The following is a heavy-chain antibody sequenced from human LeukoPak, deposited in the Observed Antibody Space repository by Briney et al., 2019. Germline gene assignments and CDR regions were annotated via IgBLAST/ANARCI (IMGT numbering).Heavy chain of an antibody. V-gene: IGHV3-30*04. J-gene: IGHJ4*02. Sequence: PGKSLTLSCVVSGFNFDNFAMHWVRQPSGKGLEWVAVISHDGRTKYYADSMKGRITISRDNSKNTLFLQMNNLRSEDTAVYFCARPSPPGDGYNPPDHWGQGTLVTVSS. D-gene: IGHD5-24*01. CDR2: ISHDGRTK. CDR3: ARPSPPGDGYNPPDH. CDR1: GFNFDNFA.